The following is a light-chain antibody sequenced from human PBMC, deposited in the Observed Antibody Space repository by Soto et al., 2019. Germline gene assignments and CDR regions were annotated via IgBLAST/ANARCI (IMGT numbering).Light chain of an antibody. CDR1: QRVSNSW. V-gene: IGKV3-20*01. CDR2: GAS. J-gene: IGKJ1*01. CDR3: QQYGSSPWT. Sequence: EIVLTQSPGTLSLSPGERATLSCRASQRVSNSWLAWYQHKPGQAPRLPIYGASSRATGIPDRFSGGGSGTDFTLTIARPEPEDSAVFYCQQYGSSPWTFGQGTKVEIK.